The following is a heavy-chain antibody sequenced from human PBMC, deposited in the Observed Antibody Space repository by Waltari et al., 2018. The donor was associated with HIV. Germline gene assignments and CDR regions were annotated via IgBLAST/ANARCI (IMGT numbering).Heavy chain of an antibody. CDR1: GGSISSIRYY. V-gene: IGHV4-39*01. Sequence: LQLQESGPGLVKTSETLSLTCTVSGGSISSIRYYRGLLRQPPGKGLEWIGSIYYSGSTYYNPSLKSRVTISVDTSKNQFSLKLSSVTAADTAVYYCARVQTGVDTAMVNRYFDLWGRGTLVTVSS. J-gene: IGHJ2*01. CDR3: ARVQTGVDTAMVNRYFDL. CDR2: IYYSGST. D-gene: IGHD5-18*01.